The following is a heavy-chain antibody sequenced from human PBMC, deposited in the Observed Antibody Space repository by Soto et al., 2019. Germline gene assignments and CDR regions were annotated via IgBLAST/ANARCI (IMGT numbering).Heavy chain of an antibody. CDR3: ARGGTVTTFYFDY. Sequence: QLQLQESGSGLVKPSQTLSLTCAVSGGSISSGAYSWSWIRQPPGKGLEWIGYIYHRGSTYYNPSLKSRVTISVDRSRNQFSLKLSSVTAADTAVYYCARGGTVTTFYFDYWGQGTLVTVSS. J-gene: IGHJ4*02. D-gene: IGHD4-17*01. CDR1: GGSISSGAYS. CDR2: IYHRGST. V-gene: IGHV4-30-2*01.